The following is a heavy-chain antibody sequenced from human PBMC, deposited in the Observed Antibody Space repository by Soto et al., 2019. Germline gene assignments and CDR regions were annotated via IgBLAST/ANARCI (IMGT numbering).Heavy chain of an antibody. D-gene: IGHD3-10*01. J-gene: IGHJ4*02. CDR1: GGSITSDNW. CDR3: ARASASSLLRGVIIN. CDR2: MYHSGAT. Sequence: QVRLQESGPGLVKPSETLSLTCAFSGGSITSDNWWTWVRQTPRKGLEWIGEMYHSGATNYSPSLKSRVTISVDKSTNQFSLKLTSVTAADSGLCYCARASASSLLRGVIINWGQGTLVTVSS. V-gene: IGHV4-4*02.